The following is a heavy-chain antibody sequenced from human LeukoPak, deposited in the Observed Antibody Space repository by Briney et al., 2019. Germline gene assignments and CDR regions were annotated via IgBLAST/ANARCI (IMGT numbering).Heavy chain of an antibody. Sequence: GGSLRLSCSTSGFTFSAYALSWVRQAPGKGLEWVSAIIGSGPNTYYADSVKGRFTISRDNSKNTLYLQMNSLRAEDTAVYYCAKDHSSAWNFYYYGMNVWGQGTTVTVSS. J-gene: IGHJ6*02. V-gene: IGHV3-23*01. CDR1: GFTFSAYA. CDR3: AKDHSSAWNFYYYGMNV. D-gene: IGHD6-19*01. CDR2: IIGSGPNT.